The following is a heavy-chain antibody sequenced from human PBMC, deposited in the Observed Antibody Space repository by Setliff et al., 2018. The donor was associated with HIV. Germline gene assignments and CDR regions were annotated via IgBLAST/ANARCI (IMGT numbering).Heavy chain of an antibody. D-gene: IGHD5-18*01. Sequence: PSETLSLTCTVSGGSFSSGSYYWSWIRQPPGKGLEWIGYIYTSGTTNYNPSLKSRVTISIDTSKNQFSLRLTSVTAADTALYYCARDRYTYGYFDYWGQGTLVTVSS. CDR1: GGSFSSGSYY. J-gene: IGHJ4*02. V-gene: IGHV4-61*01. CDR2: IYTSGTT. CDR3: ARDRYTYGYFDY.